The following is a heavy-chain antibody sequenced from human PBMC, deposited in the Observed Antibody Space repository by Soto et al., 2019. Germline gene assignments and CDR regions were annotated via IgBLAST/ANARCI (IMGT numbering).Heavy chain of an antibody. J-gene: IGHJ5*02. CDR2: ISAYNGNT. V-gene: IGHV1-18*01. Sequence: ASVKVSCKASGYTFTSYGISWVRQAPGQGLEWMGWISAYNGNTNYAQKLQGRVTMTTDTSTSTAYMELRSLRSDDTAVYYCARDVVVPAASLNWFDPWGQGTLVTVS. CDR3: ARDVVVPAASLNWFDP. D-gene: IGHD2-2*01. CDR1: GYTFTSYG.